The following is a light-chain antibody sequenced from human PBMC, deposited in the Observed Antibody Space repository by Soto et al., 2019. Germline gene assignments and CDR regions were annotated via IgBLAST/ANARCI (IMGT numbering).Light chain of an antibody. CDR2: GDN. J-gene: IGLJ2*01. Sequence: QSVLTQPPSASGTPGQRVTISCSGSGSSIGTNTVNWYRQLPGTAPKLLIYGDNQRTSGVPDRFSGSKSGTSASLAISGLQSEDEDDYYCAAWDGSLNNVLFGGGTKLTVL. CDR1: GSSIGTNT. V-gene: IGLV1-44*01. CDR3: AAWDGSLNNVL.